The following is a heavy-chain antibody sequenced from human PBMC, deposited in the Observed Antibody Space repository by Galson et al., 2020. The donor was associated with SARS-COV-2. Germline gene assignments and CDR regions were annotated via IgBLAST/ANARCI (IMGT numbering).Heavy chain of an antibody. D-gene: IGHD3-22*01. CDR3: ARLFADSSGYDFDH. CDR2: ISRSGSTI. J-gene: IGHJ4*02. V-gene: IGHV3-11*01. CDR1: GFAFSDYH. Sequence: GGSLRLSCAASGFAFSDYHMTWIRQAPGEGLEWISYISRSGSTIYYGASVKGRFSISRDNTKNSLFLQMNSLRADDTAFYYCARLFADSSGYDFDHWGQGTLVSVSS.